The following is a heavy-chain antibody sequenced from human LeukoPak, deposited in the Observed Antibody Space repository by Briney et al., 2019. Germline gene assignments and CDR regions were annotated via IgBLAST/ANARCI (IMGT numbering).Heavy chain of an antibody. D-gene: IGHD1-26*01. V-gene: IGHV4-30-4*01. J-gene: IGHJ3*02. CDR2: IYYSGST. CDR3: ARDAGMSSSAFDI. Sequence: SETLSLTCTVSGGSISSGDFYWSWIRQPPWKGLEWIGYIYYSGSTYYNPSLKSRVTISVDTSKNQFSLKLSSVTAADTAVYYCARDAGMSSSAFDIWGQGTMVTVSS. CDR1: GGSISSGDFY.